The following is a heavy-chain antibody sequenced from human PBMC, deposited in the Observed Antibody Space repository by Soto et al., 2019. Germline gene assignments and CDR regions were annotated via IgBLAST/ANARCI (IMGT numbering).Heavy chain of an antibody. Sequence: GGSLRLSCAGSGFTFSTYAMSWVRQAPGKGLEWVSAISGSGGNTYYADSVKGRFTISRDNSKNTLHLQINSLRAEDTAVYYCAKDSVQNYCSGGICCPDGCFDSWGQGILVTVSS. CDR3: AKDSVQNYCSGGICCPDGCFDS. J-gene: IGHJ5*01. CDR2: ISGSGGNT. D-gene: IGHD2-15*01. CDR1: GFTFSTYA. V-gene: IGHV3-23*01.